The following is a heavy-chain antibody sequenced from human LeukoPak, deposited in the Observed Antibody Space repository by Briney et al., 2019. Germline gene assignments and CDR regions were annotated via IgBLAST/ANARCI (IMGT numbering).Heavy chain of an antibody. CDR2: IKQDGSEK. CDR3: AKDGYRILPDY. Sequence: GGSLRLSCAASGFTFSSYWMSWVRQAPGKGLEWVANIKQDGSEKYYVDSVKGRFTISRDNSKNTLYLQMNSLRAEDTAVYYCAKDGYRILPDYWGQGTLVTVSS. CDR1: GFTFSSYW. J-gene: IGHJ4*02. V-gene: IGHV3-7*03. D-gene: IGHD3-16*02.